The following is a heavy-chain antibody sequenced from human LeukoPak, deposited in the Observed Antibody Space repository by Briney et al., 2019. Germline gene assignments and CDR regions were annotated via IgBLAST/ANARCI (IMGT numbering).Heavy chain of an antibody. CDR2: IKHDGSEK. D-gene: IGHD3-10*01. CDR1: GFTFSAYW. V-gene: IGHV3-7*01. Sequence: PGGSLRLSCAASGFTFSAYWMNWVRQAPGKGPEWVANIKHDGSEKYYVDSVKGRFTISRDNAKNSLYLQMNTLRGDDTAIYYCARDPRVITLFENYMDVWAKGPRSPSP. J-gene: IGHJ6*03. CDR3: ARDPRVITLFENYMDV.